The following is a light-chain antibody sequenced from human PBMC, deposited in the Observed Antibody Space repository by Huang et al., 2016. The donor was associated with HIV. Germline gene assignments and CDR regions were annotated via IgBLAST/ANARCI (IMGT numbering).Light chain of an antibody. CDR1: QSVSSN. Sequence: EIVMTQYPATLSLSPGERATLPCRASQSVSSNLAWYQQKPGQAPRLLIHGASTRATGIPGRFSGSGSGTEFTLTISSLQSEDFAVYHCQQYKNWPTYTFGQGTKLEIK. J-gene: IGKJ2*01. V-gene: IGKV3-15*01. CDR2: GAS. CDR3: QQYKNWPTYT.